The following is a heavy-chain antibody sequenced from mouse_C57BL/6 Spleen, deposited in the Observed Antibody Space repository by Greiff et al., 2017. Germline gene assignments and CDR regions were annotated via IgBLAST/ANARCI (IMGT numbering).Heavy chain of an antibody. CDR2: IDPANGNT. V-gene: IGHV14-3*01. CDR1: GFNIKNTY. J-gene: IGHJ3*01. D-gene: IGHD1-1*01. CDR3: ARSNYYGSSSAWFAD. Sequence: EVQLQQSVAELVRPGASVKLSCTASGFNIKNTYMHWVKQRPEQGLEWIGRIDPANGNTKYAPKFQGKATITADTSSNTAYLQLSSLTSEDTAIYYCARSNYYGSSSAWFADWGQGTLVTVSA.